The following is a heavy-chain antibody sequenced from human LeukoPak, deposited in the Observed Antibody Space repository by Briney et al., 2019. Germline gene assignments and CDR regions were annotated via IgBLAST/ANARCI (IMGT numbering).Heavy chain of an antibody. V-gene: IGHV1-46*01. Sequence: GSVKVSCKASGYTFTSYYMHWVRQAPGQGLEWVGIINPSGGSTSYAQKFQGRVTMTMDTSTSTVYMELSSLRSEDTAVYYCARGPRWNYFTTSAYYYFDYWGQGTLVTVSS. CDR2: INPSGGST. D-gene: IGHD1-7*01. CDR3: ARGPRWNYFTTSAYYYFDY. CDR1: GYTFTSYY. J-gene: IGHJ4*02.